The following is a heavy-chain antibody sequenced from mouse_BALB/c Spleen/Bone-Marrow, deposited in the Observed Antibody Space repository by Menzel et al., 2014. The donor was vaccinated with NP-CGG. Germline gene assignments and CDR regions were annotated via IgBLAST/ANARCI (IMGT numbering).Heavy chain of an antibody. CDR2: ISSGVSYT. CDR1: GFTFSNYD. CDR3: ARHIYAYSAMYY. J-gene: IGHJ4*01. Sequence: EVMLVESGGDLVKPGGSLKLSCATSGFTFSNYDVSWVRQTPDKRLEWVAIISSGVSYTYYPDSVKGRFTISRDNAKNTLYLQMRSLKSEDTAMYFSARHIYAYSAMYYCGQGASVTVSS. D-gene: IGHD1-1*01. V-gene: IGHV5-6*01.